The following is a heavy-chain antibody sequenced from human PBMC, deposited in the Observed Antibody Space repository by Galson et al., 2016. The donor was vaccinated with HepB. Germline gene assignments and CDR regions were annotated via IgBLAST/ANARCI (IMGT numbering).Heavy chain of an antibody. CDR2: ISSTSVYT. CDR3: SRFWEPGYNWFDS. V-gene: IGHV3-11*03. Sequence: SLRLSCAASGFTFSDYYMNWIRQTPGKGLEWVSYISSTSVYTNYADSVKGRFTISRDNANNSLYLQMNSLKTEDTAVYYCSRFWEPGYNWFDSWGQGTLVTVSS. CDR1: GFTFSDYY. J-gene: IGHJ5*01. D-gene: IGHD3-3*01.